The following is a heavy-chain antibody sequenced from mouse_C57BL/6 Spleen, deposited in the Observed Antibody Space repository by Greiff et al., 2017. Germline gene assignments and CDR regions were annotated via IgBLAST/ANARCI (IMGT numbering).Heavy chain of an antibody. Sequence: LVESGGGLVKPGASVKISCKASGYSFTDYNMNWVKQSNGKSLEWIGVINPNYGTTSYNQKFKGKATLTVDQSSSTAYMQLNSLTSEDSAVXYCARDGYYGYFDYWGQGTTLTVSS. CDR3: ARDGYYGYFDY. J-gene: IGHJ2*01. D-gene: IGHD2-3*01. CDR2: INPNYGTT. V-gene: IGHV1-39*01. CDR1: GYSFTDYN.